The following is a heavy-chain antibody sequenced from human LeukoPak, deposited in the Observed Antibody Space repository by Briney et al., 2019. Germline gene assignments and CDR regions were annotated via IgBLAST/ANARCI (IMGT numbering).Heavy chain of an antibody. J-gene: IGHJ3*02. Sequence: SETLSLTCAVSGGSISSYYWSWIRLPPGKGLEWIGYLSKSGNTNYSPSLKSRVTIFGDTSKNQFFLKLSSVTAADTAVYYCARARYVNSFYAFDIWGQGALVTVSS. CDR1: GGSISSYY. CDR3: ARARYVNSFYAFDI. V-gene: IGHV4-59*01. D-gene: IGHD3-9*01. CDR2: LSKSGNT.